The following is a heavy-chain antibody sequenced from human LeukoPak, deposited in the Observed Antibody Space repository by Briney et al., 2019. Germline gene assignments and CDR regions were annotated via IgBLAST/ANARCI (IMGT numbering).Heavy chain of an antibody. Sequence: SETLSLTCTVSGGSISSGGYYWSWIRQHPGKGLEWIGYIYYSGSSYYNPSLKSRVTISVDTSKNQFSLKLSSVTAADTAVYYCARAPGDWDAFDIWGQGTMVTVSS. D-gene: IGHD2-21*02. V-gene: IGHV4-31*03. J-gene: IGHJ3*02. CDR1: GGSISSGGYY. CDR2: IYYSGSS. CDR3: ARAPGDWDAFDI.